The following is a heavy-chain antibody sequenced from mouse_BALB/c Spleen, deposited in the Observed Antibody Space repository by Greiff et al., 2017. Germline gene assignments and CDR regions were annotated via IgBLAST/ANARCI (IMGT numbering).Heavy chain of an antibody. V-gene: IGHV5-6-5*01. CDR3: ARGPDSSYYFDY. CDR2: ISSGGST. Sequence: EVQRVESGGGLVKPGGSLKLSCAASGFTFSSYAMSWVRQTPEKRLEWVASISSGGSTYYPDSVKGRFTISRDNARNILYLQMSSLRSEDTAMYYCARGPDSSYYFDYWGQGTTLTVSS. J-gene: IGHJ2*01. CDR1: GFTFSSYA.